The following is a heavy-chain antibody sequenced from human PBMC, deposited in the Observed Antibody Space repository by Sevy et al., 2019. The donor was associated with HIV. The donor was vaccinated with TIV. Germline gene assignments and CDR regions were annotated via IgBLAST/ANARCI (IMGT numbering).Heavy chain of an antibody. CDR3: AKRRVQSGLSGGGANYGWDV. D-gene: IGHD2-8*02. CDR1: GFSFSNYA. V-gene: IGHV3-23*01. Sequence: GGSLRLSCAASGFSFSNYAMSWVRQAPGKGLEWVSTLIGGGSRTYYSDSVTGRFPISRDNSRNTLYRQMNSLMAEDTAVYYCAKRRVQSGLSGGGANYGWDVCGQGTTVTVSS. CDR2: LIGGGSRT. J-gene: IGHJ6*02.